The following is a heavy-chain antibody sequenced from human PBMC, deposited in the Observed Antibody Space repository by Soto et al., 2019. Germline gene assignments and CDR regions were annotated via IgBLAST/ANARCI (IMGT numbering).Heavy chain of an antibody. D-gene: IGHD7-27*01. CDR2: INSDGSST. Sequence: PGGSLRLSCAASGFTFSNAWINWVRQAPGKGLVWVSRINSDGSSTSYADSVKGRFTISRDNAKNTLYLQMNSLRAEDTAVYYCASSLLTPFDYWGQGTLVTVSS. J-gene: IGHJ4*02. V-gene: IGHV3-74*01. CDR1: GFTFSNAW. CDR3: ASSLLTPFDY.